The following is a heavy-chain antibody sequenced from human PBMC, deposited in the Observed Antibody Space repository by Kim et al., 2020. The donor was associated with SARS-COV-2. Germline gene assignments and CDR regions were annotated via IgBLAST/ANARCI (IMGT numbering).Heavy chain of an antibody. CDR3: ASSDPNYDFWSGYLVDYYGMDV. J-gene: IGHJ6*02. D-gene: IGHD3-3*01. CDR2: IIPIFGTA. Sequence: SVKVSCKASGGTFSSYAISWVRQAPGQGLEWMGGIIPIFGTANYAQKFQGRVTITADESTSTAYMELSSLRSEDTAVYYCASSDPNYDFWSGYLVDYYGMDVWGQGTTVTVSS. V-gene: IGHV1-69*13. CDR1: GGTFSSYA.